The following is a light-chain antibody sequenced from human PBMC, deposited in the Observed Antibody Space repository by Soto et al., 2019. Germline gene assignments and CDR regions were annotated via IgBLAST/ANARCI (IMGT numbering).Light chain of an antibody. Sequence: DIRMTQSPSSLSASVGDRVTITCRASQSISSYLNWYQQKPGKAPKLLIYAASSLQSGVPSRFSGSGSATDFTLTISSLQPEDFATYYCQQSYGTPLTFGGGTKVEIK. CDR2: AAS. J-gene: IGKJ4*01. CDR3: QQSYGTPLT. V-gene: IGKV1-39*01. CDR1: QSISSY.